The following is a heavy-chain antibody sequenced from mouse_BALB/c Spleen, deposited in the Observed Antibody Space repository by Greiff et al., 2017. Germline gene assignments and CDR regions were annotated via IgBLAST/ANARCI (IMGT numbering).Heavy chain of an antibody. D-gene: IGHD3-1*01. V-gene: IGHV1-14*01. CDR2: INPYNDGT. CDR1: GYTFTSYV. CDR3: ARRGSGYVYAMDY. Sequence: LVESGPELVKPGASVKMSCKASGYTFTSYVMHWVKQKPGQGLEWIGYINPYNDGTKYNEKFKGKATLTSDKSSSTAYMELSSLTSEDSAVYYCARRGSGYVYAMDYWGQGTSVTVSS. J-gene: IGHJ4*01.